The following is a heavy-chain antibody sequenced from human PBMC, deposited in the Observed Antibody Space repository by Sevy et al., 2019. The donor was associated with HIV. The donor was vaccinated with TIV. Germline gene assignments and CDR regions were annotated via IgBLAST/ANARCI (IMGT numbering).Heavy chain of an antibody. CDR2: IYTSGST. Sequence: SETLSLTCTVSGGSISSYYWSWIRQPAGKGLEWIGRIYTSGSTNYNPSLKSRVTMSVDTSKNQFSLKLSSVTAADTAVYYCARDNRWFGELTSYYYYGIDVWGQGTTVTVSS. CDR1: GGSISSYY. D-gene: IGHD3-10*01. V-gene: IGHV4-4*07. CDR3: ARDNRWFGELTSYYYYGIDV. J-gene: IGHJ6*02.